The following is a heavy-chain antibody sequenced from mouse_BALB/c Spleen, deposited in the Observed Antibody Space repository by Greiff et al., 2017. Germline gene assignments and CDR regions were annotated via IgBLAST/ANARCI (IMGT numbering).Heavy chain of an antibody. CDR1: GFSLTSYG. D-gene: IGHD1-1*01. V-gene: IGHV2-9*02. CDR2: IWAGGST. J-gene: IGHJ2*01. Sequence: VKLVESGPGLVAPSQSLSITCTVSGFSLTSYGVHWVRQPPGKGLEWLGVIWAGGSTNYNSALMSRLSISKDNSKSQVFLKMNSLQTDDTAMYYCAREITTVPPYFDYWGQGTTLTVSS. CDR3: AREITTVPPYFDY.